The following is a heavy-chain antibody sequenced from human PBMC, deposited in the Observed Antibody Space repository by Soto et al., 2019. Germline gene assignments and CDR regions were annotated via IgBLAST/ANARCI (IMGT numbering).Heavy chain of an antibody. CDR2: ISAYNGNT. CDR1: GYTFTSYG. D-gene: IGHD2-2*01. Sequence: ASGKVSCKASGYTFTSYGIRWVRQAPGQGLAWMGWISAYNGNTNYAQKLQGRVTMTTDTSTSTAYMELRSLRSDDTAVYYCAKDWRASLQYPFVWGQGTLVTVYS. J-gene: IGHJ4*02. V-gene: IGHV1-18*01. CDR3: AKDWRASLQYPFV.